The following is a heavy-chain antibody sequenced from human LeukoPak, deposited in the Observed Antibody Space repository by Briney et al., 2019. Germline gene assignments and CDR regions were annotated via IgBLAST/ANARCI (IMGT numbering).Heavy chain of an antibody. CDR1: GFTIGNHG. CDR2: ISHDGGVE. CDR3: AKDWGSSDWYNWFDH. Sequence: GTSLRLSCAVSGFTIGNHGMHWVRQAAGKGLEWVAMISHDGGVEYYRDSVKGRFIISRDNSNNKLYLQMSSLRLEDTAVYYCAKDWGSSDWYNWFDHWGQGTLVTVSS. J-gene: IGHJ5*02. V-gene: IGHV3-30*18. D-gene: IGHD6-19*01.